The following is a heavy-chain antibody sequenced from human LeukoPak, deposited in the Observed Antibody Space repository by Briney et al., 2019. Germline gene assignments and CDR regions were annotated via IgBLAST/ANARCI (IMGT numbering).Heavy chain of an antibody. J-gene: IGHJ4*02. CDR3: ARDGAATAMILGRFDY. CDR2: ISYDGSNK. D-gene: IGHD5-18*01. V-gene: IGHV3-30-3*01. Sequence: PGGSLRLSCAASGFTFSSYAMHWVRQAPGKGLEWVAVISYDGSNKNYADSVKGRFTISRDNSKNTLYLQMNSLRSEDTSVYYCARDGAATAMILGRFDYWGQGTLVIVSS. CDR1: GFTFSSYA.